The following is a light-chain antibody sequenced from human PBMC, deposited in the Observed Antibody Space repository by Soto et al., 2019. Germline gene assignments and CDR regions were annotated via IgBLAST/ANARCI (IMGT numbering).Light chain of an antibody. J-gene: IGKJ2*01. Sequence: DIQMTQSPSSLSASVGDRLTITCRASQSISSYLNWYQQKPGKAPKLLIYTASSLQSGVPSRFSGSGSGTDFILTISSLQPEDFATYFCQQGYSTPYTFGQGTKLEIK. CDR1: QSISSY. CDR3: QQGYSTPYT. V-gene: IGKV1-39*01. CDR2: TAS.